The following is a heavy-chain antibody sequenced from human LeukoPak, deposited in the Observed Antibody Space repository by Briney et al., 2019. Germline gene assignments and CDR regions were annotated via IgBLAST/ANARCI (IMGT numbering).Heavy chain of an antibody. J-gene: IGHJ4*02. CDR2: ISDSSNTV. CDR3: ARGKFYDNSALDY. Sequence: GGSLRLSCEASGFSFSAYNMNWVRQAPGKGRQWVSYISDSSNTVDYVDSVRGRFTISRDNAKTSLYLQMNSLRDEDTAVYYCARGKFYDNSALDYWGQGTRVTDSS. V-gene: IGHV3-48*02. CDR1: GFSFSAYN. D-gene: IGHD3-22*01.